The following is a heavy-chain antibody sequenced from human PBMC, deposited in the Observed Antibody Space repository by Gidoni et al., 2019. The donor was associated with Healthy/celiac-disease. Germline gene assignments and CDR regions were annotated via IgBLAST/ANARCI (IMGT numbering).Heavy chain of an antibody. J-gene: IGHJ6*02. V-gene: IGHV1-24*01. Sequence: QVQLVQSGAAVKKPGASVKVSCQVSGYTFTDVSMHWVRQAPGKGLEWMGGFVPEDGETIYAQKFQGRVTMTEDTSTDTAYMELSSLRSEDTAVYYCATEIAMVRGVSFGMDVWGQGTTVTVSS. CDR3: ATEIAMVRGVSFGMDV. CDR2: FVPEDGET. D-gene: IGHD3-10*01. CDR1: GYTFTDVS.